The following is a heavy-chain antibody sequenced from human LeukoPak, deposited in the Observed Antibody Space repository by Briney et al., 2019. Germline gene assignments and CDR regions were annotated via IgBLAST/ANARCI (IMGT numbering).Heavy chain of an antibody. V-gene: IGHV4-61*02. CDR3: ARDTLAVATGYYYYYMDV. Sequence: PSETLSLTCTVSGYSISSGSYYWSWIRQPAGKGLEWIGRIYTSGSTNYNPSLKSRVTISVDTSKNQFSLKLSSVTAADTAVYYCARDTLAVATGYYYYYMDVWGKGTTVTISS. D-gene: IGHD5-12*01. J-gene: IGHJ6*03. CDR1: GYSISSGSYY. CDR2: IYTSGST.